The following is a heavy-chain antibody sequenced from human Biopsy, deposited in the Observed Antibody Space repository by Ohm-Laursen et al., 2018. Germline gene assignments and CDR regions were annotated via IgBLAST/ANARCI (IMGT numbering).Heavy chain of an antibody. CDR1: GVSISSYF. V-gene: IGHV4-59*08. J-gene: IGHJ4*02. Sequence: SDTLSLTCTVSGVSISSYFWSWIRQPLGKGLEWIGYVSYSGNTKYNPSLKSRVIISADTSKNQFSLELSSVTAADTAMYYCAAYYYDSSGYFYAFHYWGQGTLVTVSS. CDR3: AAYYYDSSGYFYAFHY. D-gene: IGHD3-22*01. CDR2: VSYSGNT.